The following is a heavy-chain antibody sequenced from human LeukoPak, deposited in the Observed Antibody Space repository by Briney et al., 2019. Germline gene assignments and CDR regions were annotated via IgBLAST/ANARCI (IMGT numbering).Heavy chain of an antibody. V-gene: IGHV1-69*05. Sequence: SVKVSCKASGGTFSSYGIIWVRQAPGQGPEWMGGIIPIFGTANYAQKFQGRVTITTDESTSTAYMELSSLRSEDTAVYYCASLTLDRYYYYYYMDVWGKGTTVTVSS. J-gene: IGHJ6*03. CDR1: GGTFSSYG. D-gene: IGHD1-14*01. CDR2: IIPIFGTA. CDR3: ASLTLDRYYYYYYMDV.